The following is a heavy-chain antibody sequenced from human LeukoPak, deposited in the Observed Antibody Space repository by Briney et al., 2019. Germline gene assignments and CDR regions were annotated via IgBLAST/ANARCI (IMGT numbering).Heavy chain of an antibody. Sequence: SETLSLTCTVSGGSISSYYWSWIRQPPGKGLEWIGYIYYSGSTNYNPSLKSRVTISVDTSKNQFSLKLSSVTAADTAVYYCVRVSTTTVTNRYYYYGMDVWGQGTTVTVSS. D-gene: IGHD4-17*01. V-gene: IGHV4-59*01. J-gene: IGHJ6*02. CDR1: GGSISSYY. CDR3: VRVSTTTVTNRYYYYGMDV. CDR2: IYYSGST.